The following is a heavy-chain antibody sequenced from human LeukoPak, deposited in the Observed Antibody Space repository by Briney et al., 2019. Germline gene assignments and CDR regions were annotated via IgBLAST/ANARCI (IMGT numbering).Heavy chain of an antibody. Sequence: GGSLRLSCAASGFTFSSYSMNRVRQAPGEGLEWVSHISSRSSTIYYADSVKGRFTISRDNAKNSLYLQMNSLGAEDTAVYYCARVSYYDFWSGYGYYYYYMDVWGKGTTVTVSS. J-gene: IGHJ6*03. D-gene: IGHD3-3*01. CDR1: GFTFSSYS. CDR3: ARVSYYDFWSGYGYYYYYMDV. CDR2: ISSRSSTI. V-gene: IGHV3-48*04.